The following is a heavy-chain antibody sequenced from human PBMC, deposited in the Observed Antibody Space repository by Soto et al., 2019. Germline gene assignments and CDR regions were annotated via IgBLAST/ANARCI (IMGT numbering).Heavy chain of an antibody. CDR2: ISGYNGDT. D-gene: IGHD2-8*01. CDR1: GYTFSRYG. Sequence: QGQLVQSGPEVKKPGASVKVSCKASGYTFSRYGISWVRQAPGQGLEWMGWISGYNGDTKYAQKVQGRGTMTIDTSXXTAYMELRSLTSDDTAIYYCAKNGQPPYYYYGMDVWGQGTTVTVSS. V-gene: IGHV1-18*01. CDR3: AKNGQPPYYYYGMDV. J-gene: IGHJ6*02.